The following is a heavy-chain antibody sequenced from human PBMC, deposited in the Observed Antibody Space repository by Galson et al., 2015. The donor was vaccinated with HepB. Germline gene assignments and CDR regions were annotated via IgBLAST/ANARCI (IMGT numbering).Heavy chain of an antibody. D-gene: IGHD6-19*01. CDR3: ARDGAVGGLVRDFDY. CDR2: ISYDGSNK. V-gene: IGHV3-30*04. CDR1: GFTFSSYA. J-gene: IGHJ4*02. Sequence: SLRLSCAASGFTFSSYAMHWVRQAPGKGLEWVAVISYDGSNKYYADSVKGRFTISRDNSKNTLYLQMNSLRAEDTAVYYCARDGAVGGLVRDFDYWGQGTLVTVSS.